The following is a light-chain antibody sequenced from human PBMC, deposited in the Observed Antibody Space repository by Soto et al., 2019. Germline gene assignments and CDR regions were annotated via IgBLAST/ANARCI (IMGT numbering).Light chain of an antibody. Sequence: EIVLTQSPVTLSLSPGERATLSCRAGQSVSNSYLAWYQQKPGQAPRLLIYGASSRATGIPDRFSGSGSGTDFTLTISRLEPEDFAVYYCQQYGSFRTFGQGTKVEIK. CDR2: GAS. J-gene: IGKJ1*01. V-gene: IGKV3-20*01. CDR1: QSVSNSY. CDR3: QQYGSFRT.